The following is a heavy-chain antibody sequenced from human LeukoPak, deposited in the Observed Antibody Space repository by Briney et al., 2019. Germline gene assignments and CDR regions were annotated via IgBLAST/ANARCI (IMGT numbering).Heavy chain of an antibody. V-gene: IGHV3-30-3*01. CDR3: ARGGRWLQLGHAFDI. CDR2: ISYDGSNK. Sequence: GRSLRLSCAASGFTFSSYAMHWVRQAPGKGLEWVAVISYDGSNKYYADSVKGRFTISRDNSKNTLYLQMNSLRAEDTAVYYCARGGRWLQLGHAFDIWGQGTMVTVSS. J-gene: IGHJ3*02. D-gene: IGHD5-24*01. CDR1: GFTFSSYA.